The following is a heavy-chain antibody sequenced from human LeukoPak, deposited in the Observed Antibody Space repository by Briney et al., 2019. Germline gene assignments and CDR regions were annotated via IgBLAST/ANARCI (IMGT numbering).Heavy chain of an antibody. CDR3: ARGYDYVWGSHRALGY. Sequence: SETLSLTCTVSGGSISSYYWSWIQQPPGKGLEWIGYIYYSGSTNYSPSLKSRVTISVDTSKNQFSLKLTSVTAADTAVYYCARGYDYVWGSHRALGYWGQGTLVTVSS. J-gene: IGHJ4*02. D-gene: IGHD3-16*02. V-gene: IGHV4-59*01. CDR2: IYYSGST. CDR1: GGSISSYY.